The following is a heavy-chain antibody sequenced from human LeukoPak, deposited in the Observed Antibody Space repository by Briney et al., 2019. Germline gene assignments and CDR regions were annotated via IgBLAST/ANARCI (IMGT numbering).Heavy chain of an antibody. CDR2: ISYDGSNK. V-gene: IGHV3-30*03. CDR3: VRDNYGVDY. J-gene: IGHJ4*02. Sequence: GRSLRLSCAASGFTFSSYGMHWVRQAPGKGLEWVAAISYDGSNKYYADSVKGRFTISRDNAKNTLYLQMNSLRVEDTAMYYCVRDNYGVDYWGQGTLVTVSS. CDR1: GFTFSSYG. D-gene: IGHD4-17*01.